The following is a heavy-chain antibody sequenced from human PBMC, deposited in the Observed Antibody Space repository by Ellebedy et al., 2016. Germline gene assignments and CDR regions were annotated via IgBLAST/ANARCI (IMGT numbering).Heavy chain of an antibody. V-gene: IGHV3-74*01. D-gene: IGHD7-27*01. CDR1: GFTLSGHW. Sequence: GESLKISCTASGFTLSGHWMHWVRQAPGNGLVWVSRISNDDSSTNYADSVKGRFTISRDNAKNTLYLQMSSLRAEDTAMYYCVKSGGRGDFDNWGQGTLVTVSS. CDR3: VKSGGRGDFDN. CDR2: ISNDDSST. J-gene: IGHJ4*02.